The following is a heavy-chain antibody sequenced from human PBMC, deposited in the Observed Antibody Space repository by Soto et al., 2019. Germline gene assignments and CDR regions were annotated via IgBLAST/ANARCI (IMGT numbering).Heavy chain of an antibody. CDR1: GFTFSSYA. D-gene: IGHD1-1*01. Sequence: EVQLLESGGGLVQPGGSLRLSCAASGFTFSSYAMSWVRQAPGKGLEWVSAISGSGGSTYYADSVKGRFTISRDNSKNTLYLKMNTLRAEDTAVYYCARNGRAGTGTNDYWGQGTLVTVSS. CDR3: ARNGRAGTGTNDY. V-gene: IGHV3-23*01. CDR2: ISGSGGST. J-gene: IGHJ4*02.